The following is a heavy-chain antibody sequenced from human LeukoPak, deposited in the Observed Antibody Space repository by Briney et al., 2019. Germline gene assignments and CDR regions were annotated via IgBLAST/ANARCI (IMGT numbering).Heavy chain of an antibody. V-gene: IGHV4-30-2*01. CDR3: GRVQGVTMVRGVKLYYYYYMDV. D-gene: IGHD3-10*01. CDR1: GGSLSSGGYY. Sequence: SETLSLTCTVSGGSLSSGGYYWSWIRQPPGKGPEGIGYIYYSGSTYYNPSLKSRLTISVDRSKNQFSLKLSSVTAADTAVYYCGRVQGVTMVRGVKLYYYYYMDVWGKGTTVTVSS. CDR2: IYYSGST. J-gene: IGHJ6*03.